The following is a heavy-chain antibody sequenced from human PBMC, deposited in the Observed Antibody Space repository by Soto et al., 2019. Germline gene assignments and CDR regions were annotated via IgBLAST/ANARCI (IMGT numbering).Heavy chain of an antibody. CDR3: ARPGGTTVTGLWHFDS. D-gene: IGHD4-17*01. CDR1: GFIFSNYG. V-gene: IGHV3-33*08. Sequence: QVQLVESGGGVVQPGRSLRLSCAGSGFIFSNYGMHWVRQAPGKGLEWVAFISYDGSDILYADSVKGRFTISRDNSKNALYLQVNSLRTEDTAVYYCARPGGTTVTGLWHFDSWGQGTLVTVSS. J-gene: IGHJ4*02. CDR2: ISYDGSDI.